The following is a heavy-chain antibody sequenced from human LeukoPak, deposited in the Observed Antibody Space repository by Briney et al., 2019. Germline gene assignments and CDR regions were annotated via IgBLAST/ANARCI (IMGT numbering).Heavy chain of an antibody. D-gene: IGHD3-22*01. Sequence: PGGSLRLSCAASGFTFSSYGMHWVRQAPGKGLEWVAVISYDGSNKYYADSVKGRFTISRDNSKNTLYLQMNSLRAEDPAVYYCAKETYYYDSSGWAFDYWGQGTLVTVSS. CDR1: GFTFSSYG. CDR2: ISYDGSNK. V-gene: IGHV3-30*18. J-gene: IGHJ4*02. CDR3: AKETYYYDSSGWAFDY.